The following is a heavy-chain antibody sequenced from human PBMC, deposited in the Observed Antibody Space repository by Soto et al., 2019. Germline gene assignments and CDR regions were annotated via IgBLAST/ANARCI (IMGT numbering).Heavy chain of an antibody. D-gene: IGHD6-13*01. V-gene: IGHV3-23*01. CDR3: AKCGSSPLHYFDY. CDR2: ISGSGGST. Sequence: GGSLRRPCASYGCHFSSYSMRWVSQAPGKGLEWVSAISGSGGSTYYADSVKGRFTISRDNSKNTLYLQMNSLRAEDTAVYYCAKCGSSPLHYFDYWGQGTLVTVSA. CDR1: GCHFSSYS. J-gene: IGHJ4*02.